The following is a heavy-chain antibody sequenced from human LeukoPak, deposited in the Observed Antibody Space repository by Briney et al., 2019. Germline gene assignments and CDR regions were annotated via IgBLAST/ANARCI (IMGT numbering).Heavy chain of an antibody. CDR2: IYYSGST. V-gene: IGHV4-39*02. CDR3: ARDSSSSD. Sequence: PSETLSLTCTVSGGSISSSSYYWGWIRQPPGKGLEWIGSIYYSGSTYYNPSLKSRVTISVDTSKNQFSLKLSSVTAADTAVYYCARDSSSSDWGQGTLVTVSS. D-gene: IGHD6-13*01. CDR1: GGSISSSSYY. J-gene: IGHJ4*02.